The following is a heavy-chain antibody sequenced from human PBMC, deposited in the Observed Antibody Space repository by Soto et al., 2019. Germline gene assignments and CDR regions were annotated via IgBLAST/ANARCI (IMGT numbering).Heavy chain of an antibody. Sequence: SETLSLTCTVSGGSISSYHWIWIRQPPGKGLEWIGYIYYSGSTNYNPSLKSRVTISVDTSKNQFSLKLSSVTAADTAVYYCARHYYYMDVWGKGTTVTVSS. CDR2: IYYSGST. CDR3: ARHYYYMDV. J-gene: IGHJ6*03. V-gene: IGHV4-59*01. CDR1: GGSISSYH.